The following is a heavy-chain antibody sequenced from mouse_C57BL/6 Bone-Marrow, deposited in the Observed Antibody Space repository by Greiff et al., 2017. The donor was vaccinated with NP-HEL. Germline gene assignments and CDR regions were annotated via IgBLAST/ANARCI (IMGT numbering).Heavy chain of an antibody. Sequence: EVKLMESGGGLVQPGGSLKLSCAASGFTFSDYYMYWVRQTPEKRLEWVAYISNGGGSTYYPDTVKGRFTSSRDNAKNTLYLQMSRLKSGDTAMYYCARRDTVRYFDVWGTGATVTVSS. J-gene: IGHJ1*03. CDR2: ISNGGGST. D-gene: IGHD1-1*01. V-gene: IGHV5-12*01. CDR1: GFTFSDYY. CDR3: ARRDTVRYFDV.